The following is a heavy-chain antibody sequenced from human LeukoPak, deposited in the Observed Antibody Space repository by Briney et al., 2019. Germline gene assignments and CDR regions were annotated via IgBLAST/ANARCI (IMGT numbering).Heavy chain of an antibody. CDR3: ARYSGYDEPLQY. Sequence: GASVKVSCKASGYTFTGYYMHWVRQAPGQGLEWMGWINPNSGGTSYAQKFQGGVTMTRDTAVTTAYMERSRLRSDDTAVYYCARYSGYDEPLQYWARGTLVSVS. J-gene: IGHJ4*02. V-gene: IGHV1-2*02. CDR2: INPNSGGT. CDR1: GYTFTGYY. D-gene: IGHD5-12*01.